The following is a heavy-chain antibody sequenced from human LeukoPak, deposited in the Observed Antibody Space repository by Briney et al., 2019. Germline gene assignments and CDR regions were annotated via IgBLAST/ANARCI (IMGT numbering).Heavy chain of an antibody. D-gene: IGHD4-17*01. J-gene: IGHJ5*02. CDR1: GFTFSSYG. CDR3: AKDQSPPPWGDYVFGP. Sequence: PGGSLRLSCAASGFTFSSYGMSWVRQAPGKGLEWVSAISGSGGSTYYADSVKGRFTISRDNSKNTLYLQMNSLRAEDTAVYYCAKDQSPPPWGDYVFGPWGQGTLVTVSS. CDR2: ISGSGGST. V-gene: IGHV3-23*01.